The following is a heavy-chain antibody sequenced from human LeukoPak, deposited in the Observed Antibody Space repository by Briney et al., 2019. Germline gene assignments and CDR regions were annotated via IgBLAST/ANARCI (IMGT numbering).Heavy chain of an antibody. J-gene: IGHJ5*02. CDR3: ARGSRKYQLLAWFDP. V-gene: IGHV1-69*13. CDR1: GYTFTGYH. Sequence: GASVKVSCKASGYTFTGYHMHWVRQAPGQGLEWMGGIIPIFGTANYVQKFQGRVTITADESTSTAYMELSSLRSEDTAVYYCARGSRKYQLLAWFDPWGQGTLVTVSS. CDR2: IIPIFGTA. D-gene: IGHD2-2*01.